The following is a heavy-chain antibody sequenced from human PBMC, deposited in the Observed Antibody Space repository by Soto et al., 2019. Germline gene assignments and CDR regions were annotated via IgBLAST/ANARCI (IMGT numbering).Heavy chain of an antibody. V-gene: IGHV3-30-3*01. CDR2: QTYDGSNK. CDR3: ARAGGLRVDD. J-gene: IGHJ4*02. CDR1: GFMFSSYA. D-gene: IGHD5-12*01. Sequence: QVQLVESGGGVVQPGRSLRLSCAASGFMFSSYAMHWVRQAPGKGLEWVAVQTYDGSNKYYADSVKGRFTISRDNSKNTLYLQMNSLRAEDTAVYYCARAGGLRVDDWGQGTLVTVSS.